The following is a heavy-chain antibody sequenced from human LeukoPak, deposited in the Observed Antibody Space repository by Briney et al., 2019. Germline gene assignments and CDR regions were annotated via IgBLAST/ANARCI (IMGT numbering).Heavy chain of an antibody. CDR2: FSGSGGST. Sequence: GSLRLSCAASGFTFSIYAMSWVRQAPGKGLEWVSAFSGSGGSTYYADSVRGRFTISRDNSKNTLYLQMNSLRAEDTAVYYCAKAALDGYWYFDLWGRGTLVTVSS. V-gene: IGHV3-23*01. CDR3: AKAALDGYWYFDL. J-gene: IGHJ2*01. CDR1: GFTFSIYA.